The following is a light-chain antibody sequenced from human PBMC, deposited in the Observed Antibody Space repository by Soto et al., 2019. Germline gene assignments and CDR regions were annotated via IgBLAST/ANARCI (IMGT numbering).Light chain of an antibody. CDR1: QGISNS. CDR2: GAS. J-gene: IGKJ5*01. Sequence: EIVMTQSPATLSVSPGERATLSCRASQGISNSLAWYHQKPGQAPRLLIYGASTMATGSPARFSGSGSGTDFTLTISGLEPEDFAVYYCQQYSSSSPITFGQGTRLEIK. CDR3: QQYSSSSPIT. V-gene: IGKV3-15*01.